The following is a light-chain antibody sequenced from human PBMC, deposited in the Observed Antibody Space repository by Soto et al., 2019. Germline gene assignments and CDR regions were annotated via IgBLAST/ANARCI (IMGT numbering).Light chain of an antibody. V-gene: IGKV3-20*01. CDR2: AAS. J-gene: IGKJ1*01. Sequence: ENVLTQSPGTLSLFPGERATLSCRASRSVDRSYLAWYQQKPGQAPRLLIYAASSRATGIPDRFSGSASGTDFTLTISRLEPEDFAVYYCQQYGSSRTFGHGTRVEIK. CDR3: QQYGSSRT. CDR1: RSVDRSY.